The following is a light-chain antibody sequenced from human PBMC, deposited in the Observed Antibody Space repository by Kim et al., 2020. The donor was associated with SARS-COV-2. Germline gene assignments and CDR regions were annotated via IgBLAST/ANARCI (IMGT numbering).Light chain of an antibody. Sequence: PGERATLSCRASQRVSSSYLAWYQQKPGQAPRLLIYGASSRATGIPGRFSGSGSGTDFTLTISRLEPEDFAVYYCQQYGSSPSMAFGQGTRLEIK. CDR2: GAS. V-gene: IGKV3-20*01. CDR3: QQYGSSPSMA. J-gene: IGKJ5*01. CDR1: QRVSSSY.